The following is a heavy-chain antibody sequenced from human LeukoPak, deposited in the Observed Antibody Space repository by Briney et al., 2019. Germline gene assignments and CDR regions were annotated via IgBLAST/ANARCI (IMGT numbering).Heavy chain of an antibody. V-gene: IGHV1-2*02. CDR1: GYTFTGYY. CDR3: ARVGYDILTGYSYYFDY. Sequence: GASVKVSCKASGYTFTGYYMHWVRQAPGQGLEWMGWINPNSGGTNYAQKFQGRVTMTGDTSISTAYMELSRLRSDDTAVYYCARVGYDILTGYSYYFDYWGQGTLVTVSS. D-gene: IGHD3-9*01. CDR2: INPNSGGT. J-gene: IGHJ4*02.